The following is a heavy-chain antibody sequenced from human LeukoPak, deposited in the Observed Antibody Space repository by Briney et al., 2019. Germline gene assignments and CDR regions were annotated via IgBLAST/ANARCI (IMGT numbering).Heavy chain of an antibody. Sequence: SETLSLTCTVSGESMRSYYWTWIRQPPGKELEWIAHIYSGGDTNYNPTLKSRVTISLDTSNNQFSLKLNSVTAADTAVYYCASEGTTMLRGLIYPFGMDVWGQGTTVTVSS. CDR2: IYSGGDT. D-gene: IGHD3-10*01. CDR1: GESMRSYY. J-gene: IGHJ6*02. V-gene: IGHV4-59*01. CDR3: ASEGTTMLRGLIYPFGMDV.